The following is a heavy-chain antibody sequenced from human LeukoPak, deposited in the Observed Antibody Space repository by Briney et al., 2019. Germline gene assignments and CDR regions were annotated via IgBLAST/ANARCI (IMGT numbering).Heavy chain of an antibody. CDR3: ARDTEETSSSWYLGFQQYGMDV. CDR1: GGTFSSYA. V-gene: IGHV1-69*13. CDR2: IIPIFGTA. D-gene: IGHD6-13*01. Sequence: GASVKVSCKASGGTFSSYAISWVRQAPGQGLEWMGGIIPIFGTANYAQKFQGRVTITADESTSTAYMELSSLRSEDTAVYYCARDTEETSSSWYLGFQQYGMDVWGQGTTVTVS. J-gene: IGHJ6*02.